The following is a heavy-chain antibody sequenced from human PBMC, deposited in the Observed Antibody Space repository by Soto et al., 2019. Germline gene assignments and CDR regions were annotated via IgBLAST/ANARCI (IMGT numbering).Heavy chain of an antibody. CDR2: IYYSGNT. CDR3: ARGFSGFNQYYFDF. Sequence: SETLSLTCTVSGGSISSGGYYWSWIRQHPGKGLEWIGYIYYSGNTNYNPSLKSRVTMSVDKSKNQFSLNLSSVTAADTAVYYCARGFSGFNQYYFDFWGQGTLVTVSS. D-gene: IGHD6-25*01. J-gene: IGHJ4*02. V-gene: IGHV4-31*03. CDR1: GGSISSGGYY.